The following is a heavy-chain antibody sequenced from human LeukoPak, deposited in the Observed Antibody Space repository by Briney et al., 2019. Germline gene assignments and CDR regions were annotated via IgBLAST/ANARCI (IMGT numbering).Heavy chain of an antibody. J-gene: IGHJ1*01. CDR1: GFTFSSYS. V-gene: IGHV3-48*01. Sequence: GGSLRLSCAPSGFTFSSYSMNWVREAPGKGLEWVSYISSSSSTIYYADSVKGRFTISRDNAKNSLYLQMNSLRAEDTAVYYCASGGRYYDSSGYFGCFQHWGQGTLVTVSS. CDR3: ASGGRYYDSSGYFGCFQH. CDR2: ISSSSSTI. D-gene: IGHD3-22*01.